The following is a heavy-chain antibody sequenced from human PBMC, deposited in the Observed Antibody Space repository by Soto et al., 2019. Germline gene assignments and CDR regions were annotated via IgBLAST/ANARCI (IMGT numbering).Heavy chain of an antibody. CDR3: GRYFAYFDS. CDR1: GGSFKSGSYS. D-gene: IGHD3-9*01. Sequence: SETLSLTCTVSGGSFKSGSYSWSWIRQPPGKGLEWIGYVYHTGRTSYNPSLKSRVTISMDTSNNQFSLNLDSVTAADTAVYFCGRYFAYFDSWGQGTLVTVSS. V-gene: IGHV4-61*01. CDR2: VYHTGRT. J-gene: IGHJ4*02.